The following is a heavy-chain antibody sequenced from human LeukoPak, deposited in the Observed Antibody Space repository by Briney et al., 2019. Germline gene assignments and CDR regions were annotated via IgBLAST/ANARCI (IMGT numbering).Heavy chain of an antibody. CDR1: GFTFSSYS. CDR3: ARGLSFRWFDP. J-gene: IGHJ5*02. V-gene: IGHV3-48*01. CDR2: ISSSSSTI. Sequence: GGSLRLSCAASGFTFSSYSMNWVRQAPGKGLEWVSYISSSSSTIYYADSVKGRFTISRDNAKNSLYLQMNSLRAEDTAVYYCARGLSFRWFDPWGQGTLVTVSS.